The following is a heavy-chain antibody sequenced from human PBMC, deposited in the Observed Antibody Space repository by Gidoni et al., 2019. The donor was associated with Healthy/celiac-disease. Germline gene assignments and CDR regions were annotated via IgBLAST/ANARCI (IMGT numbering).Heavy chain of an antibody. CDR1: GFTFSSYW. J-gene: IGHJ2*01. Sequence: EVQLVESGGGLVQPGGSLRLSCAASGFTFSSYWMSWVRQAPGKGLEWVANIKQDGSEKYYVDSVKGRFTISRDNAKNSLYLQMNSLRAEDTAVYYCARGAGYSSGWDWYFDLWGRGTLVTVSS. V-gene: IGHV3-7*01. CDR2: IKQDGSEK. CDR3: ARGAGYSSGWDWYFDL. D-gene: IGHD6-19*01.